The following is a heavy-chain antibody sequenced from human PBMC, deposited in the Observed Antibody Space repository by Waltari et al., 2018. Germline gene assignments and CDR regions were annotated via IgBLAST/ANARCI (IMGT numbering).Heavy chain of an antibody. D-gene: IGHD2-15*01. CDR3: AREVRVCSGGSCYFDY. J-gene: IGHJ4*02. CDR1: GFPFSSYE. Sequence: EVQLVESGGDLIQPGGSLRLSCAASGFPFSSYEMNWVRQAPGKGLEWVTKISSSGRTIYYADSVKGRFTISTDNAKNSLYLQMNSLRAEDTAVYYCAREVRVCSGGSCYFDYWGQGTLVTVSS. V-gene: IGHV3-48*03. CDR2: ISSSGRTI.